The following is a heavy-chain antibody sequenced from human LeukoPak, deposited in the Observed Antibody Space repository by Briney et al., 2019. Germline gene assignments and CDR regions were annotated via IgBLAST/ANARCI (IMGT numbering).Heavy chain of an antibody. Sequence: QTGVSLRLSCAASGFTFSSHGMSWVRQAPGKGLEWVSAITGSGSITYYSDSVKGRFTISRDNSKNTVYLQLNSLRVEDTAVYYCAKMQGYFDYWGQGTLVTVSS. CDR3: AKMQGYFDY. V-gene: IGHV3-23*01. CDR2: ITGSGSIT. J-gene: IGHJ4*02. CDR1: GFTFSSHG.